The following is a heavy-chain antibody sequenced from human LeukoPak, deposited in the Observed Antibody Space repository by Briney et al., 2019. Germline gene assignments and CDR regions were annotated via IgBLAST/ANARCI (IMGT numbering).Heavy chain of an antibody. CDR1: GGSISSGDYY. Sequence: SQTLSLTCTVSGGSISSGDYYWSWIRQPPGKGLEWIGYIYYSGSTYYNPSLKSRVTMSVDTSKNQFSLKLSSVTAADTAVYYCARGPDYYDSSGYDAFDIWGQGTMITVSS. V-gene: IGHV4-30-4*08. D-gene: IGHD3-22*01. J-gene: IGHJ3*02. CDR3: ARGPDYYDSSGYDAFDI. CDR2: IYYSGST.